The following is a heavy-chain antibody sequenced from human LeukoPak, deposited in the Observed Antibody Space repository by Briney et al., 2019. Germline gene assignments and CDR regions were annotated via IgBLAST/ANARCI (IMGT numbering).Heavy chain of an antibody. Sequence: SVKVSCKASGGTFSSYAVSWVRQAPGQGLEWMGGIIPIFGTANYAQKFQGRVTITADESTSTAYMELSSLRSEDTAVYYCARAYRPSIAAAGPFDYWGQGTLVTVSS. CDR2: IIPIFGTA. V-gene: IGHV1-69*01. CDR3: ARAYRPSIAAAGPFDY. CDR1: GGTFSSYA. D-gene: IGHD6-13*01. J-gene: IGHJ4*02.